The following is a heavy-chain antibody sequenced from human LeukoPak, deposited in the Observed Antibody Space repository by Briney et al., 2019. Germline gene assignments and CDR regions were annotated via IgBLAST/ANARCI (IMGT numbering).Heavy chain of an antibody. J-gene: IGHJ2*01. CDR1: GFTFSSDA. V-gene: IGHV3-23*01. Sequence: GGSLRLSCAASGFTFSSDAMGWVRQAPGKGLEWVAAISGRGGTTYYVDPVKGRFTISRDNSKNTLYLQMNSLRAEDTSVYYCAKDAGRWCFDLWGRGTLVTVSS. CDR2: ISGRGGTT. CDR3: AKDAGRWCFDL.